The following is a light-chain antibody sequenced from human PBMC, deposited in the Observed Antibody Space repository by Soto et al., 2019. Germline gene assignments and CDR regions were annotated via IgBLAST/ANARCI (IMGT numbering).Light chain of an antibody. CDR3: QHYNECPLT. CDR2: FAS. J-gene: IGKJ4*01. V-gene: IGKV3-15*01. Sequence: ERVMTQFPATLSVSPGAKATLSCRASQTVSNNLAWYQQKPGQAPRLLIYFASTRATGVPARFRGSGSGTEFTLTISNLQSEDSAVYYCQHYNECPLTFGGGTKLETK. CDR1: QTVSNN.